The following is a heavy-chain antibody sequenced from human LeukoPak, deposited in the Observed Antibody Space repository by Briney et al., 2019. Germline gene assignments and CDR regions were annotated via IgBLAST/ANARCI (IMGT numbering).Heavy chain of an antibody. D-gene: IGHD6-13*01. J-gene: IGHJ4*02. CDR2: ISSSSTI. CDR1: GFTFSSYS. V-gene: IGHV3-48*01. Sequence: GGSLRLSCAASGFTFSSYSMNWVRQAPGKGLEWVSYISSSSTIYYADSVKGRFTISRDNAKNSLYLQMNSLRAEDTAVYYCARGRRGSWSPEPFDYWGQGTLVTVSS. CDR3: ARGRRGSWSPEPFDY.